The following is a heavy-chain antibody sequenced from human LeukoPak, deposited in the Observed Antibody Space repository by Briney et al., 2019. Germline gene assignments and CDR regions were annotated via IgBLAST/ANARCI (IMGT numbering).Heavy chain of an antibody. D-gene: IGHD3-10*01. Sequence: GGSLRLSCAASGFTFSNYWMSWVRQAPGKGLEWVASIKQDGSEKHYVDSVKGRFTISRDNAKNSLYLQMNSLRAEDTAVYYCARVTYYGSGSYDYWGQGTLVTVSS. CDR3: ARVTYYGSGSYDY. V-gene: IGHV3-7*01. J-gene: IGHJ4*02. CDR2: IKQDGSEK. CDR1: GFTFSNYW.